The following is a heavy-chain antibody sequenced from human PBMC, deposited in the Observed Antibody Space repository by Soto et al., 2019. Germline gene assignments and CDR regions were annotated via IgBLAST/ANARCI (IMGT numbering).Heavy chain of an antibody. V-gene: IGHV3-11*01. CDR3: ARRPPGYDSSFHDY. CDR2: ISSSGSTI. D-gene: IGHD3-22*01. J-gene: IGHJ4*02. CDR1: GFTFSDYY. Sequence: GGSLRLSCAASGFTFSDYYMSWIRQAPGKGLEWVSYISSSGSTIYYADSVKGRFTISRDNAKNSLYLQMNSLRAEDAAVYYCARRPPGYDSSFHDYWGQGTLVTVSS.